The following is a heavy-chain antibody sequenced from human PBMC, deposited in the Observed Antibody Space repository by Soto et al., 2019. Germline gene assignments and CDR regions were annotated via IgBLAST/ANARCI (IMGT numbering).Heavy chain of an antibody. V-gene: IGHV4-31*03. CDR3: ASGRFRACSRSKCLYSFDH. Sequence: QVQLQESGPGLVNPSQTLSLTCTVSGGSVDSCGYYWNWIRQYPGKVLEWLGYIYYRGSTYYTPPRERRMTFSLDTFKTQFDLRLTSVTPGYPAVYYGASGRFRACSRSKCLYSFDHWGQGALVTVSS. J-gene: IGHJ4*02. D-gene: IGHD2-15*01. CDR1: GGSVDSCGYY. CDR2: IYYRGST.